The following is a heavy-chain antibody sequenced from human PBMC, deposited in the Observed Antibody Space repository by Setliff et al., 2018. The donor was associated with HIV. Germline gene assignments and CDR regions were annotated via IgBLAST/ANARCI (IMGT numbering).Heavy chain of an antibody. V-gene: IGHV3-30-3*01. CDR2: ISYDGSNK. CDR3: ARDGAGDRGGYYFDY. CDR1: GFTFSSYA. D-gene: IGHD7-27*01. J-gene: IGHJ4*02. Sequence: GGSLRLSCAASGFTFSSYAMHWVRQAPGKGLEWVAVISYDGSNKYYADSVKGRFTIFRDNSKNTLYLQMNSLRAEDTAVYYCARDGAGDRGGYYFDYWGQGTLVTVSS.